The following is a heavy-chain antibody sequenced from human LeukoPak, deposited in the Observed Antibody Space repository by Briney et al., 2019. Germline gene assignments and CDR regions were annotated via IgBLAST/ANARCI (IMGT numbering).Heavy chain of an antibody. CDR3: ATHFSGYDYALDY. CDR2: INPNSGGT. CDR1: GYTFTGYY. V-gene: IGHV1-2*02. D-gene: IGHD6-25*01. Sequence: ASVKVSCKASGYTFTGYYMHWVRQAPGQGLEWMGWINPNSGGTNYAQKFQGRVTMTRDTSISTAYMELSRLRSDDTAVYYCATHFSGYDYALDYWGQGTLVTVSS. J-gene: IGHJ4*02.